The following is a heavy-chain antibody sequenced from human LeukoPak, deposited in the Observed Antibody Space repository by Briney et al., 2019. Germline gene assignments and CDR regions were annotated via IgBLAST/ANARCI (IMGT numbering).Heavy chain of an antibody. J-gene: IGHJ4*02. CDR1: GFTFSNYA. CDR2: ISSSGVTT. D-gene: IGHD5-18*01. V-gene: IGHV3-23*01. CDR3: AKAPANYVDTAMGTFDY. Sequence: PGGSLRLSCAASGFTFSNYAINWVRQAPGKGLEWNSTISSSGVTTYYADSVKGRFTISRDNSKNTLYLQMNSLRGEDTAVYYCAKAPANYVDTAMGTFDYWGQGTLVTVSS.